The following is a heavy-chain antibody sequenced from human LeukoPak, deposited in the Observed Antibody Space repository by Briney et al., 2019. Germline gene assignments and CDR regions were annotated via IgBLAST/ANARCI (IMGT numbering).Heavy chain of an antibody. D-gene: IGHD2-2*01. V-gene: IGHV1-18*01. CDR1: GGTFSSYA. J-gene: IGHJ4*02. CDR3: ARVNIVVVPAAVYYFDY. CDR2: ISAYNGNT. Sequence: ASVKVSCKASGGTFSSYAISWVRQAPGQGLEWMGWISAYNGNTNYAQKLQGRVTMTTDTSTSTAYMELRSLRSDDTAVYYCARVNIVVVPAAVYYFDYWGQGTLVTVSS.